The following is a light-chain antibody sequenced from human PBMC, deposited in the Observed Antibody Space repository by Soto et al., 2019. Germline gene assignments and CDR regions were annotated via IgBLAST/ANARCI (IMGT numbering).Light chain of an antibody. J-gene: IGLJ2*01. Sequence: QSVLTQPPSVSGAPGQRVTISCTGSSSNIGAGYDVHWYQQLPGTVPKLLIYGNSNRPSGVPDRFSGSKSGTSASLAITGLQAEDGADYYCQSYDSSLSGSVFGGGTKLTVL. CDR2: GNS. CDR3: QSYDSSLSGSV. CDR1: SSNIGAGYD. V-gene: IGLV1-40*01.